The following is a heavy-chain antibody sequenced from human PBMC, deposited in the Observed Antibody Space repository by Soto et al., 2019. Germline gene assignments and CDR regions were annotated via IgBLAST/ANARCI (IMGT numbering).Heavy chain of an antibody. V-gene: IGHV3-30-3*01. CDR3: AIAKSSSWHNFDY. CDR2: MSYDGSQK. D-gene: IGHD6-13*01. J-gene: IGHJ4*02. Sequence: QVQLVESGGGVVQPGRSLRLSCAASGFIFSTYAMHWVRQAPGKGVEWLTVMSYDGSQKYYADSVKGRLTISRDNSKNPLYLQMTSLRAEDTAVYHCAIAKSSSWHNFDYWGQGTLVTVSS. CDR1: GFIFSTYA.